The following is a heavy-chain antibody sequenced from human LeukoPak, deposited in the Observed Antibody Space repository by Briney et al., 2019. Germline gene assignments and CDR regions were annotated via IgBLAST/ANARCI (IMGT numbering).Heavy chain of an antibody. J-gene: IGHJ5*02. CDR2: INSRSTYI. V-gene: IGHV3-21*03. Sequence: GGSLRLSCAASGFTFSSYAMSWVRQAPGKGLEWVSSINSRSTYIYYADSVKGRFNISRDNAKNSLYLQMNSLRAEDTAVYYCARSAPRWFDPWGQGTLVTVSS. CDR3: ARSAPRWFDP. CDR1: GFTFSSYA.